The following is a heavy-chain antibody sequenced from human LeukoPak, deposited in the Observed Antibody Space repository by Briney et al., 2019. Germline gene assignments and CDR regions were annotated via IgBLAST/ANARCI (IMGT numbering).Heavy chain of an antibody. D-gene: IGHD3-3*01. Sequence: ASVKVSCKASEYTFTGYYMHWVRQAPGQGLEWMGRITPNSGGTNYAQKFQGRVTMTRDTSISTASMELSRLRSDDTAVYYCALVWSGYKYYFDYWGQGTLVTVSS. CDR3: ALVWSGYKYYFDY. V-gene: IGHV1-2*02. CDR1: EYTFTGYY. J-gene: IGHJ4*02. CDR2: ITPNSGGT.